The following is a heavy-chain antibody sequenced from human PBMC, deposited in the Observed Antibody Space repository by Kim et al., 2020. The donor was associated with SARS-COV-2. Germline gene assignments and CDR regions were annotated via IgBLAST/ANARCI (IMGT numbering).Heavy chain of an antibody. V-gene: IGHV1-46*01. CDR3: ARDRTIFGVVALDY. D-gene: IGHD3-3*01. Sequence: AQKCQGRVTMTRDTSTSTVYMELSSLRSEDTAVYYCARDRTIFGVVALDYWGQGTLVTVSS. J-gene: IGHJ4*02.